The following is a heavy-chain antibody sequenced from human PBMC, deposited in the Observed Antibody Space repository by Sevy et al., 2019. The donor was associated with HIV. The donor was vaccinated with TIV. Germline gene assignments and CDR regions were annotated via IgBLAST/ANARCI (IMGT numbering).Heavy chain of an antibody. CDR3: ARSNVVVPAAILSSRHYYYYGMDV. CDR1: GGSFSGYY. J-gene: IGHJ6*02. CDR2: INHSGST. Sequence: SETLSLTCAVYGGSFSGYYWSWIRQPPGKGLEWIGEINHSGSTNYNPSLKSRVTISVDTSNNQFSLKLSSVTAADTAVYYCARSNVVVPAAILSSRHYYYYGMDVWGQGTTVTVSS. V-gene: IGHV4-34*01. D-gene: IGHD2-2*02.